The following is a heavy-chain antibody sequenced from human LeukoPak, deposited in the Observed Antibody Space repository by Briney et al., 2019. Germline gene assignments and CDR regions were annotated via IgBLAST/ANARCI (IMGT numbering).Heavy chain of an antibody. D-gene: IGHD3-10*01. CDR2: INTDGSST. Sequence: GGSLRLSCAASGFTFSSYWMHWVRQTPGKGLLWVSRINTDGSSTIHADSVKGRFTISRDNAKNTLYLQMNSLRVEDTAVYYCIRDPYGPDYWGQGTLVTVSS. CDR3: IRDPYGPDY. V-gene: IGHV3-74*01. CDR1: GFTFSSYW. J-gene: IGHJ4*02.